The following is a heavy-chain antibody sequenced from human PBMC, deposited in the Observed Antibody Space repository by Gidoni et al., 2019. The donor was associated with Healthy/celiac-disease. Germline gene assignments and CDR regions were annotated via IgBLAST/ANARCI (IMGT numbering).Heavy chain of an antibody. Sequence: QVQLVESGGGVVQPGRSMRLSCAASGFTFSSYGMHGVRQAPGKGLEWLAVIWYDGSNKYYADSVKGRFTISRDNSKNTLYLQMNSLRAEDTAVYYCARDLRCSSTSCLLYYYYYGMDVWGQGTTVTVSS. D-gene: IGHD2-2*01. CDR2: IWYDGSNK. V-gene: IGHV3-33*01. CDR1: GFTFSSYG. J-gene: IGHJ6*02. CDR3: ARDLRCSSTSCLLYYYYYGMDV.